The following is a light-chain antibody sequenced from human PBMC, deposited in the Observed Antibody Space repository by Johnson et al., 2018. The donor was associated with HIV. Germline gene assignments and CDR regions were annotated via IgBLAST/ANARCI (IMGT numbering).Light chain of an antibody. Sequence: QSVLTQPPSVSAAAGQKVTISCSGSSSNIGNNYVAWYQQVPGTAPKLLIYDNNRRPSGVPDRFSGSKSGTSATLGITGLQTGDEADYFCGTWDNSLRTAFFVTGTKVTVL. V-gene: IGLV1-51*01. CDR2: DNN. CDR1: SSNIGNNY. CDR3: GTWDNSLRTAF. J-gene: IGLJ1*01.